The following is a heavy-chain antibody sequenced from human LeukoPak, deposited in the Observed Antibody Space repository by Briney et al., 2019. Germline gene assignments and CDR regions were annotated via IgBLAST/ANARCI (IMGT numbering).Heavy chain of an antibody. CDR3: TTDSGVY. V-gene: IGHV3-15*01. J-gene: IGHJ4*02. D-gene: IGHD3-10*01. Sequence: GGSLRLSCTDSGFTFSNAWMTWVRQAPGKGLEWVGRVKRIIDGETTQYAAPVKGRFVISRDDSKTTVYLQMNSLKTEDTAMYYCTTDSGVYWGQGSLVTVSS. CDR2: VKRIIDGETT. CDR1: GFTFSNAW.